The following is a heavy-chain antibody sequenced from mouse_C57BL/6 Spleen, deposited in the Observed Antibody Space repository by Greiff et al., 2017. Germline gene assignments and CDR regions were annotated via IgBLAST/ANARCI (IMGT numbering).Heavy chain of an antibody. CDR1: GFTFSDYG. CDR2: ISSGSSTI. V-gene: IGHV5-17*01. D-gene: IGHD2-4*01. CDR3: ARVDDYDGFAY. Sequence: EVHLVESGGGLVKPGGSLKLSCAASGFTFSDYGMHWVRQAPEKGLEWVAYISSGSSTIYYADTVKGRVTISRDNAKNTLFLQMTSLRAEDTAMYYCARVDDYDGFAYWGQGTLVTVSA. J-gene: IGHJ3*01.